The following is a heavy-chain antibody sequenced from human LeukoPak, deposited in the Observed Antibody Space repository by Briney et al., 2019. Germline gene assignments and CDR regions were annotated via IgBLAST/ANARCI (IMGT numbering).Heavy chain of an antibody. CDR1: GGSISSSSYY. CDR3: AVNYGSGSYYNP. Sequence: SETLSLTCTVSGGSISSSSYYWSWIRQPPGKGLEWIGEINHSGSTNYNPSLKSRVTISVDTSKNQFSLKLSSVTAADTAVYYCAVNYGSGSYYNPWGQGTLVTVSS. D-gene: IGHD3-10*01. V-gene: IGHV4-39*07. CDR2: INHSGST. J-gene: IGHJ5*02.